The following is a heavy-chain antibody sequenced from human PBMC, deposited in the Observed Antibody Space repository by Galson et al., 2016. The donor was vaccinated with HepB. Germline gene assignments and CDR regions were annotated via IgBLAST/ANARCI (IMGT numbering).Heavy chain of an antibody. V-gene: IGHV3-23*01. D-gene: IGHD5-18*01. Sequence: SLRLSCAASGFTFSSYAMSWVRQAPGKGLEWVSAISGSGGNTYYADSVKGRFTIPRDNSKNTLYLQMNSLRAEDKAVYYCATPRGYSYGYWDDTTTDYWGQGTLVTVSS. J-gene: IGHJ4*02. CDR3: ATPRGYSYGYWDDTTTDY. CDR1: GFTFSSYA. CDR2: ISGSGGNT.